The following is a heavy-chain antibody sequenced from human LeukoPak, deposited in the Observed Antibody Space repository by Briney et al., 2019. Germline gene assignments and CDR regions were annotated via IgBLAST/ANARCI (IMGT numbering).Heavy chain of an antibody. CDR1: GGSISSYY. CDR2: ISYSGST. J-gene: IGHJ6*03. CDR3: ARRGSHYDFWSGIAYYMDV. Sequence: PSETLSLTCAVSGGSISSYYWSWIRQPPGKGLEWIGYISYSGSTNYNPSLKSRVTISVDTSKNQFSLKLSSVTAADTAVYYCARRGSHYDFWSGIAYYMDVWGKGTTVTVSS. V-gene: IGHV4-59*01. D-gene: IGHD3-3*01.